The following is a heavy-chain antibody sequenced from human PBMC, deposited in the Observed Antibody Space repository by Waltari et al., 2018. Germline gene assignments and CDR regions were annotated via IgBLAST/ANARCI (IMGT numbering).Heavy chain of an antibody. D-gene: IGHD5-12*01. J-gene: IGHJ4*02. Sequence: VQLLESGGGLVQPGGSLRLSCEASGFTFTTDALSWVRQAPGKGLEWVLVNYGNSGFTYYAEFLKGRFTISRDTSKDTLYLQMNSLRVDDTAIYYCAKVGGGYHVAELANWGQGTLVTVSS. CDR1: GFTFTTDA. V-gene: IGHV3-23*01. CDR3: AKVGGGYHVAELAN. CDR2: NYGNSGFT.